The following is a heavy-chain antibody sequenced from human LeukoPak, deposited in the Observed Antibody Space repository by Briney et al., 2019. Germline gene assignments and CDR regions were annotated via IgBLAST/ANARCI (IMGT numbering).Heavy chain of an antibody. Sequence: ASVKVSCKASGYTFTSYDINWVRQATGQGLEWMGWMNPNSGNTGYAQKFQGRVTMTRNTSISTAYMELSSLRSEDTAVYYCARTAVVVPAAIPSSGFYYYYYYVDVWGKGTTVTVTS. CDR3: ARTAVVVPAAIPSSGFYYYYYYVDV. CDR2: MNPNSGNT. J-gene: IGHJ6*03. CDR1: GYTFTSYD. V-gene: IGHV1-8*01. D-gene: IGHD2-2*02.